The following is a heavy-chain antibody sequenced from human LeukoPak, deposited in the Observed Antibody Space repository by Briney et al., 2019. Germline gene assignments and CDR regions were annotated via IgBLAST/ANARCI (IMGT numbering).Heavy chain of an antibody. CDR3: ARDLMGIAYRGALYY. CDR2: ISSSGSTI. V-gene: IGHV3-11*01. D-gene: IGHD6-13*01. Sequence: GGSLRLSCAASGFTFSDCYMSWVRQAPGKGLEWVSYISSSGSTIYYADSVKGRFTISRDNAKNSLYLQMNSLRAEDTAVYYCARDLMGIAYRGALYYWGQGTLVTVSS. J-gene: IGHJ4*02. CDR1: GFTFSDCY.